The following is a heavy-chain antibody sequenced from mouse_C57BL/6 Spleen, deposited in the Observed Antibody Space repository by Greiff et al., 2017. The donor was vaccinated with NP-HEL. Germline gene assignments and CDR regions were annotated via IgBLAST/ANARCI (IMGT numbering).Heavy chain of an antibody. CDR2: IWSDGST. J-gene: IGHJ4*01. D-gene: IGHD1-1*01. V-gene: IGHV2-6-1*01. Sequence: QVQLKESGPGLVAPSQSLSITCTVSGFSLTSYGVHWVRQPPGKGLEWLVVIWSDGSTTYNSALQSRLSISKDNSKSQVFLKMNSLQTDDTAMYYCARQDYGSSPFAMDYWGQGTSVTVSS. CDR3: ARQDYGSSPFAMDY. CDR1: GFSLTSYG.